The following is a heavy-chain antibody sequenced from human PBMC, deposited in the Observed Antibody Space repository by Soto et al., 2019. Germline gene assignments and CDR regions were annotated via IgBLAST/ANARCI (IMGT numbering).Heavy chain of an antibody. J-gene: IGHJ5*02. D-gene: IGHD3-10*01. CDR3: ARHAKGYYASGSYDYWFDP. Sequence: PSETLSLTCTVSGGSISSSSYYWGWIRQPPGKGLEYIGSIHYSARTYYSPSLKSRVSISVDTSKNQFSLRLSSVTAADTAIYYCARHAKGYYASGSYDYWFDPWGQGTLVTVSS. CDR2: IHYSART. V-gene: IGHV4-39*01. CDR1: GGSISSSSYY.